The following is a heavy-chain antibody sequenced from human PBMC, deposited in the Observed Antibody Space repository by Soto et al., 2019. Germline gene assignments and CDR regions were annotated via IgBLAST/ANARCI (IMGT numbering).Heavy chain of an antibody. J-gene: IGHJ6*02. Sequence: EVHLVESGGGLVKPGGSLRLSCAVSGFTFSSCTMNWLRQAPGKGQEWVSSISPSTSHIYYADSVKGRFTISRDNAKDSLFLQMNSLSAEATAGYYCSGCSGGACHQNYGMDVWGQGTRVTVSS. D-gene: IGHD2-15*01. CDR1: GFTFSSCT. CDR3: SGCSGGACHQNYGMDV. CDR2: ISPSTSHI. V-gene: IGHV3-21*01.